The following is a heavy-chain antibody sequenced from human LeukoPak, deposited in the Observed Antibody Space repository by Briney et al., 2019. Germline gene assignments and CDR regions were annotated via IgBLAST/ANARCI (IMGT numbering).Heavy chain of an antibody. CDR3: ARDFPRYSIAARDETSPYYYYGMDV. CDR1: GFTFSSYW. D-gene: IGHD6-6*01. CDR2: ISSSSSTI. V-gene: IGHV3-48*02. J-gene: IGHJ6*02. Sequence: PGGSLRLSCAASGFTFSSYWMSWVRQAPGKGLEWVSYISSSSSTIYYADSVKGRFTISRDNAKNSLYLQMNSLRDEDTAVYYCARDFPRYSIAARDETSPYYYYGMDVWGQGTTVTVSS.